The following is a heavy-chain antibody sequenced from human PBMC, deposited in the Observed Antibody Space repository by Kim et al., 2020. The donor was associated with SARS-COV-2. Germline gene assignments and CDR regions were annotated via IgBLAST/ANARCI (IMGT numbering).Heavy chain of an antibody. D-gene: IGHD2-8*02. CDR2: K. Sequence: KRDSASLKGRLTITKDTSKSQVVLTMTDMDPVDTATYYCAHRRFWSGAFEIWGQGTMVTVSS. CDR3: AHRRFWSGAFEI. J-gene: IGHJ3*02. V-gene: IGHV2-5*01.